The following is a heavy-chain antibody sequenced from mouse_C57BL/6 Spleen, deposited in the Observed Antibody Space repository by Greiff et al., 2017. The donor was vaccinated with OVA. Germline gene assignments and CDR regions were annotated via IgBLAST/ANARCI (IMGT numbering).Heavy chain of an antibody. CDR3: STPTTMITTEYYFDY. CDR2: IYPGNSDT. D-gene: IGHD2-4*01. Sequence: VHVKQSGTVLARPGASVKMSCKTSGYTFTSYWMHWVKQRPGQGLEWIGAIYPGNSDTSYNQKFTGKAKLTAVTSASTAYMELSSLTNEGSAVYYGSTPTTMITTEYYFDYWGQGTTLTVSS. CDR1: GYTFTSYW. J-gene: IGHJ2*01. V-gene: IGHV1-5*01.